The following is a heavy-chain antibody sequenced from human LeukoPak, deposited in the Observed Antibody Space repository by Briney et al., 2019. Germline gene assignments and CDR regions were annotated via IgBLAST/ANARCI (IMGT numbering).Heavy chain of an antibody. CDR2: ISYDGSNK. J-gene: IGHJ3*02. V-gene: IGHV3-30-3*01. CDR1: GFTFSSYA. Sequence: GRSLRLSCAASGFTFSSYAMHWVRQAPGKGLEWVAVISYDGSNKYYADSVKGRFTISRDNSKNTLYLQMNSLRAEDTAVYYCARVRGIAASDAFDIWGQGTMVTVSS. D-gene: IGHD6-13*01. CDR3: ARVRGIAASDAFDI.